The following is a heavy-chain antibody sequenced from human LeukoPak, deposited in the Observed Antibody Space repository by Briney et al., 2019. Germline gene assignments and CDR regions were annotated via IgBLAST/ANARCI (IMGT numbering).Heavy chain of an antibody. CDR3: ARAAPYGSGRNWFDP. J-gene: IGHJ5*02. Sequence: SETLSLTCTVSGGSISSGGYSWSWIRQPPGKGLEWIGYMYHSGGTYYNPSLKSRVTISVDRSKNQFSLELRSVTAADTAVYYCARAAPYGSGRNWFDPWGQGTLVTVSS. D-gene: IGHD3-10*01. CDR1: GGSISSGGYS. V-gene: IGHV4-30-2*01. CDR2: MYHSGGT.